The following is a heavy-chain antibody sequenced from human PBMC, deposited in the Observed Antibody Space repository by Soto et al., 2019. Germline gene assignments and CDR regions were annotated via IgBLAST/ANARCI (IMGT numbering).Heavy chain of an antibody. CDR1: GFTFSTYW. CDR3: ARGSGGHNYYYGMDV. Sequence: GSLRLSCTASGFTFSTYWMSWVRQAPGMGLEWVANIGEDGSEKYYVDSVKGRFTISRDNAKNSLYLQMNSLRADDTAVYYCARGSGGHNYYYGMDVWGQGTTVTVSS. V-gene: IGHV3-7*03. D-gene: IGHD2-15*01. J-gene: IGHJ6*02. CDR2: IGEDGSEK.